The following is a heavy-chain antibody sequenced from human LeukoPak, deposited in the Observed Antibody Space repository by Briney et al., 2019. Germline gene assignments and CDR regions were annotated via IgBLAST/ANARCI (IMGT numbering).Heavy chain of an antibody. D-gene: IGHD4-17*01. CDR1: GGSLSGYY. CDR3: ARGIYGVYYFDD. J-gene: IGHJ4*02. Sequence: SETLSLTCAVYGGSLSGYYWSWIRHPPGKGLEWVGEINHSGATNYNPSLKSRITIAVDTSKNQFSLRLSSVTAADTAMYYCARGIYGVYYFDDWGEGALVTVSS. V-gene: IGHV4-34*01. CDR2: INHSGAT.